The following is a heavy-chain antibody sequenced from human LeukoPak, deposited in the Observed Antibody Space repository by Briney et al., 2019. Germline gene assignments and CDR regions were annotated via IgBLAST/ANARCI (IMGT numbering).Heavy chain of an antibody. V-gene: IGHV3-30-3*01. CDR3: ARSSDYGGNPYYYYYMDV. CDR1: GFTFSSYA. Sequence: GGSLRLSCAASGFTFSSYAMHWVRQAPGKGLEWVAVISYDGSNKYYADSVKGRFTISRDNSKNTLYLQMNSLRAEDTAVYYCARSSDYGGNPYYYYYMDVWGKGTTVTVSS. J-gene: IGHJ6*03. CDR2: ISYDGSNK. D-gene: IGHD4-23*01.